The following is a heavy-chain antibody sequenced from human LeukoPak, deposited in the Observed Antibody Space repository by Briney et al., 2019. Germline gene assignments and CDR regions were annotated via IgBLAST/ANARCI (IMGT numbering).Heavy chain of an antibody. CDR3: ARTLATHRFDY. V-gene: IGHV4-39*01. D-gene: IGHD4-23*01. CDR2: IYYNGDT. Sequence: SETLSLTCTVSGGSVSSSDYYWGWIRQPPGDRLEWIGTIYYNGDTHYNPSLQSRVIISVDTSKNQFSLKLTSVTAPDTAVYYCARTLATHRFDYWGQGILVTVSS. J-gene: IGHJ4*02. CDR1: GGSVSSSDYY.